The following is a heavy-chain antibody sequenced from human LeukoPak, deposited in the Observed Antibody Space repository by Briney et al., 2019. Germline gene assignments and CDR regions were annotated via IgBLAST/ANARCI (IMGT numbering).Heavy chain of an antibody. CDR1: GFTFSSYE. Sequence: GGSLRLSCAASGFTFSSYEMNWVRQAPGKGLEWVSYISSSGSTIYYADSVKGRFTISRDNSKNTLYLQMNSLRAEDTAVYYCARERGYGLSGFDPWGQGTLVTVSS. CDR3: ARERGYGLSGFDP. V-gene: IGHV3-48*03. J-gene: IGHJ5*02. CDR2: ISSSGSTI. D-gene: IGHD5-18*01.